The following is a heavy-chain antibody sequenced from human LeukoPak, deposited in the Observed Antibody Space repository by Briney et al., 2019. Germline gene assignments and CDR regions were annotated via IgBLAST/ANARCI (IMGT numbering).Heavy chain of an antibody. J-gene: IGHJ4*02. CDR1: GYTFTSYG. CDR3: ARAVSYYDYVWGSHTYFDY. V-gene: IGHV1-18*01. D-gene: IGHD3-16*01. CDR2: ISAYNGNT. Sequence: ASVKVSCKASGYTFTSYGISWVRQAPGQGLEWMGWISAYNGNTNYAQKLQGRVTMTTDTSTSTAYMELRSLRSDDTAVYYCARAVSYYDYVWGSHTYFDYWGQGTLVTVSS.